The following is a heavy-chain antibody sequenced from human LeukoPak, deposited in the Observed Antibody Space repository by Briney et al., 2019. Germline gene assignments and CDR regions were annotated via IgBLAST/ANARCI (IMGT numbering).Heavy chain of an antibody. J-gene: IGHJ6*03. CDR3: ARVLRYCSGGNCYSGGLGYMDV. CDR2: ISRSGSTK. CDR1: GFTFSDYN. Sequence: GGSLRLSCAASGFTFSDYNMRWIRQAPGKGLEWVSSISRSGSTKYYADSVKGRFTISRDNAKNSLFLQMKSQRAEDTAVYYWARVLRYCSGGNCYSGGLGYMDVWGKGTTVTISS. D-gene: IGHD2-15*01. V-gene: IGHV3-11*01.